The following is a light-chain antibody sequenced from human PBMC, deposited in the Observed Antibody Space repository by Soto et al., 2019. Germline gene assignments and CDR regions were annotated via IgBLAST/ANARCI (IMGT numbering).Light chain of an antibody. CDR3: QQYYRTPWT. V-gene: IGKV3-20*01. Sequence: EIVLTQSPGTLSLSPGERATLSCRASQSVSSSYLAWYQQKPGQAPRLLIYGASSRATGIPERFSGSGAGPDCTRTISSLQAEDVEVDYCQQYYRTPWTFGQGTKVDIK. CDR1: QSVSSSY. CDR2: GAS. J-gene: IGKJ1*01.